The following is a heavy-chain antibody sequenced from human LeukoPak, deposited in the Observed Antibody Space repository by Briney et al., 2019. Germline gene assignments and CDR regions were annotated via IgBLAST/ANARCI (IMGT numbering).Heavy chain of an antibody. J-gene: IGHJ3*01. Sequence: GGSLRLSCAASGLNFSNYSMNWVRQAPGKGLEWVSSISSSSNYIYYADSVKGRFTISRDNAKSSLSLQMNSLSAEDTAVYYCARDGYNSANGIDVWGQGTMVTVSS. V-gene: IGHV3-21*01. CDR2: ISSSSNYI. CDR3: ARDGYNSANGIDV. CDR1: GLNFSNYS. D-gene: IGHD1-1*01.